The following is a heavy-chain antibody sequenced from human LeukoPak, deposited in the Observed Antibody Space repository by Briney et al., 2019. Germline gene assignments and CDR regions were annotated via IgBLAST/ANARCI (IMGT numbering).Heavy chain of an antibody. CDR1: GGSFSGYY. CDR3: ASSDYGDYHRNVDY. J-gene: IGHJ4*02. Sequence: SEALSLTCAVYGGSFSGYYWSWIRQPPGKGLQWIGEINHSGSTNYNPSLKSRVTISVDTSKNQFSLKLSSVTAADTAVYYCASSDYGDYHRNVDYWGQGTLVTVSS. D-gene: IGHD4-17*01. CDR2: INHSGST. V-gene: IGHV4-34*01.